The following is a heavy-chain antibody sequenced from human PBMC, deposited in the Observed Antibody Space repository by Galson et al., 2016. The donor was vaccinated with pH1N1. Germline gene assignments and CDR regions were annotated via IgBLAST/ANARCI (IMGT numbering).Heavy chain of an antibody. V-gene: IGHV3-15*01. Sequence: SLRLSCAASGFSFSGYAMHWVRQAPGKGPEWVGRIKRNADGGTTDYAAPVKGRFTISRDDSENTLHLQMNSLKTEDTAVYYCSTSITDGRNDALDFWGQGTMVTVSS. D-gene: IGHD1-14*01. J-gene: IGHJ3*01. CDR2: IKRNADGGTT. CDR3: STSITDGRNDALDF. CDR1: GFSFSGYA.